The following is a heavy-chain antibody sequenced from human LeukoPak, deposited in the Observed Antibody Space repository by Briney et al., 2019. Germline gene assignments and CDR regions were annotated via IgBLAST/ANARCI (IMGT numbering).Heavy chain of an antibody. CDR2: IIPIFGTA. Sequence: ASVTVSCKASGGTFSSYAISWVRQAPGQGLEWMGGIIPIFGTANYAQKFQGRVTITADKSTSTAYMELSSLRSEDTAVYYCARISDSRVDTAMVTHDYWGQGTLVTVSS. CDR1: GGTFSSYA. D-gene: IGHD5-18*01. CDR3: ARISDSRVDTAMVTHDY. J-gene: IGHJ4*02. V-gene: IGHV1-69*06.